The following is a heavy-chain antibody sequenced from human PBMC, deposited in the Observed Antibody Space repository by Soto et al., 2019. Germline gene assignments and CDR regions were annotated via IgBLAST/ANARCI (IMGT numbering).Heavy chain of an antibody. CDR3: ARVSITMVRGVKNYYYYGMDV. V-gene: IGHV4-31*03. CDR2: IYYSGST. CDR1: GGSISSGGYY. Sequence: PSETLSLTCTVSGGSISSGGYYWSWIRQHPGKGLEWIGYIYYSGSTYYNPSLKSRVTISVDTSKNQFSLKLSSVTAADTAVYYCARVSITMVRGVKNYYYYGMDVWGQGTTVTVSS. J-gene: IGHJ6*01. D-gene: IGHD3-10*01.